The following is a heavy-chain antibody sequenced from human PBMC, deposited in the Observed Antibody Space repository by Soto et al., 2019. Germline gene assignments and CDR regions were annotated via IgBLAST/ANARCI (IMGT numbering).Heavy chain of an antibody. D-gene: IGHD7-27*01. Sequence: GGSLRLSCAASGFTFTGHWMHWSRQVPGKGPVCVSRINVDGRTTNYADSVKGRFTISRDNTKNTLYLQMNSLRPEDTAIYYCARYQLWNNPDYWGQRALVPVSS. V-gene: IGHV3-74*01. CDR3: ARYQLWNNPDY. J-gene: IGHJ4*02. CDR2: INVDGRTT. CDR1: GFTFTGHW.